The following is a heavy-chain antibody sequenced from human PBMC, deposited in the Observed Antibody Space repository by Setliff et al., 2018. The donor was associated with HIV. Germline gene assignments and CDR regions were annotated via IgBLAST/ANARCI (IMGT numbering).Heavy chain of an antibody. CDR1: GGSVNSGNYH. CDR2: IYTSGSP. V-gene: IGHV4-61*09. CDR3: ARWVYISAWSLDY. J-gene: IGHJ4*02. D-gene: IGHD6-19*01. Sequence: PSETLSLTCSVSGGSVNSGNYHWAWIRQPAGKGLEWIGHIYTSGSPHYKSSLTSRLTISLDTSRNQFSLKLTSVTAADSATYYCARWVYISAWSLDYWGQGTLVTVSS.